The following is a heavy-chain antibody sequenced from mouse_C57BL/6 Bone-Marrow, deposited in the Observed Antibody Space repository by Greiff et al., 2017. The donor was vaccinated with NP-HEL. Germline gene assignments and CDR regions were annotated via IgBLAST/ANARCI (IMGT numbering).Heavy chain of an antibody. CDR3: ARCYYYGSSYYAMDY. Sequence: QVQLKESGPGLVAPSQSLSITCTVSGFSLTSYAISWVRQTPGKGLEWLGVIWTGGGTNYNSDLKSRLSISKDNSKSQVFLKMNSLQTDDTARYYCARCYYYGSSYYAMDYWGQGTSVTVSS. V-gene: IGHV2-9-1*01. CDR1: GFSLTSYA. D-gene: IGHD1-1*01. CDR2: IWTGGGT. J-gene: IGHJ4*01.